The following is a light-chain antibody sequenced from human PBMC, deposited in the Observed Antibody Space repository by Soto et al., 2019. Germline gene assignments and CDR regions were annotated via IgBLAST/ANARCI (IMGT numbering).Light chain of an antibody. CDR1: QSVSSSY. V-gene: IGKV3-20*01. CDR2: GTS. J-gene: IGKJ1*01. CDR3: QQYGNSPWT. Sequence: EIVLTQSPGTLSLSPGERATLSCRASQSVSSSYLTWYQQKPGQAPRLLIYGTSTRATGIPDRFSGRGSGTDFTRTISRLEPEDFAVYYCQQYGNSPWTFGQGTKVEIK.